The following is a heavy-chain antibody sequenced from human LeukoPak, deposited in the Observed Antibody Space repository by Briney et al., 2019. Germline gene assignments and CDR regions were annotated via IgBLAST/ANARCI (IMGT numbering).Heavy chain of an antibody. CDR1: GYTFTSYY. J-gene: IGHJ6*02. Sequence: ASVKVSCKAPGYTFTSYYMHWVRQAPGQGLEWMGIINPSGGGTSYAQKFQGRVTMTRDTSTSTVYMELSSLRSEDTAVYYCAREGCSGGSCYPFNYGMDVWGQGTTVTVSS. V-gene: IGHV1-46*01. CDR2: INPSGGGT. D-gene: IGHD2-15*01. CDR3: AREGCSGGSCYPFNYGMDV.